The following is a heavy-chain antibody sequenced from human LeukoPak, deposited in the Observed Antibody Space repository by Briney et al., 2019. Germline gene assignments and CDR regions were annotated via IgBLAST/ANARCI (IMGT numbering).Heavy chain of an antibody. Sequence: PGGSLRLSCAASGFTFSSYAMHWVRQAPGKGLEWVAVISYDGSNKYYADSVKGRFTISRDNSKNTLYLQMNSLRAEDTAVYYCAREIGYSSGWWEPFDYWGQGTLVTVSS. CDR1: GFTFSSYA. CDR3: AREIGYSSGWWEPFDY. CDR2: ISYDGSNK. J-gene: IGHJ4*02. D-gene: IGHD6-19*01. V-gene: IGHV3-30*04.